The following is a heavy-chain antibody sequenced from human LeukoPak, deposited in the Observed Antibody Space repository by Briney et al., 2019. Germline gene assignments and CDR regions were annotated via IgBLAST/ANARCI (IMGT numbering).Heavy chain of an antibody. D-gene: IGHD3-22*01. CDR2: INPNSGGT. Sequence: ASVKVSCKASGDTFTGYYMHWVRQAPGQGLEWMGWINPNSGGTNYAQKFQGRVTMTRDTSISTAYMELSRLRSDDTAVYYCARSTLTYYDSSGSKSWGYWGQGTLVTVSS. V-gene: IGHV1-2*02. CDR3: ARSTLTYYDSSGSKSWGY. CDR1: GDTFTGYY. J-gene: IGHJ4*02.